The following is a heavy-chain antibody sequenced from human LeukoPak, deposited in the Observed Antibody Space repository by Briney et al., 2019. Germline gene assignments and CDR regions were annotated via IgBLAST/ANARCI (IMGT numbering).Heavy chain of an antibody. CDR3: AREGYSSGWYEVYYFDY. J-gene: IGHJ4*02. CDR2: ISAYNGNT. D-gene: IGHD6-19*01. CDR1: GYTFTSYG. Sequence: ASVKVSCKASGYTFTSYGISWVRPAPGQGLEWMGWISAYNGNTNYPQKLQGRVTMTTDTSTSTAYMELRSLRSDDTAVYYCAREGYSSGWYEVYYFDYWGQGTLVTVSS. V-gene: IGHV1-18*01.